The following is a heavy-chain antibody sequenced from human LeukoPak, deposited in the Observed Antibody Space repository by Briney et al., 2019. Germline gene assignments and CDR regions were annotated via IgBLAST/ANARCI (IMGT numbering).Heavy chain of an antibody. V-gene: IGHV1-2*02. CDR2: INPNSRGT. CDR3: AREVGPYIAAAGNYFDY. CDR1: GYTFTDYY. Sequence: ASVKVSCKASGYTFTDYYMHWVRQAPGQGLEWMGWINPNSRGTDSAQKFQGRFSMTRDTSISTAYMELSRLRSDDTAVYYCAREVGPYIAAAGNYFDYWGQGTLVTVSS. J-gene: IGHJ4*02. D-gene: IGHD6-13*01.